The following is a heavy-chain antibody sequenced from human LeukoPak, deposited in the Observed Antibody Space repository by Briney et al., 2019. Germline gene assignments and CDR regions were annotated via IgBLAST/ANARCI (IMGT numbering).Heavy chain of an antibody. Sequence: PSETLSLTCSVSNGAVKNYYWTWIRQPPGQGLEWIGNFLYSGTTTYRASLDSRLIISVDNSKNTVSLRLFSVTAADTAVYHCATLVYSGSRYHFDTWGQGTLVTVSS. CDR1: NGAVKNYY. CDR3: ATLVYSGSRYHFDT. CDR2: FLYSGTT. V-gene: IGHV4-59*02. D-gene: IGHD1-26*01. J-gene: IGHJ4*02.